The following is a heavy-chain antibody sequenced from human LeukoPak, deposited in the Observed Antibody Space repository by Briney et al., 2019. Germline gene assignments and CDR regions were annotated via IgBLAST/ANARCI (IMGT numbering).Heavy chain of an antibody. J-gene: IGHJ4*02. Sequence: GGSLRLSCAASGFTFSSYSMNWVRQAPGKGLEWVSSISSSSSYIYYADSVKGRFTISRDNAKSSLYLQMNSLRAEDTAVYYCAKDLELWFGELLSLFDYWGQGTLVTVSS. CDR2: ISSSSSYI. CDR3: AKDLELWFGELLSLFDY. CDR1: GFTFSSYS. V-gene: IGHV3-21*01. D-gene: IGHD3-10*01.